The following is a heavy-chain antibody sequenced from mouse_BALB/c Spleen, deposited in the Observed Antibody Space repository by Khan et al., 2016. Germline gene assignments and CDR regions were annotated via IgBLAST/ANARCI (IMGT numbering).Heavy chain of an antibody. Sequence: QVQLQQPGAELARPGASVKMSCKASGYTFTSYTMHWVKQRPGQGLEWIGYINPSSGYTNYNQKFKDKATLTADKSSSTAYMQLGSLTSEDSAVSYWARHGNFYATDYRGQGTSVTVSS. J-gene: IGHJ4*01. D-gene: IGHD2-1*01. CDR3: ARHGNFYATDY. CDR2: INPSSGYT. V-gene: IGHV1-4*01. CDR1: GYTFTSYT.